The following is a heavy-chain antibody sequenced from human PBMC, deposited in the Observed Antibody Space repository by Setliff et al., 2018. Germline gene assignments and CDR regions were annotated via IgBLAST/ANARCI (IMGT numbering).Heavy chain of an antibody. CDR2: VYKSGTT. D-gene: IGHD6-25*01. CDR3: ARDSHRLTTDPLFDH. Sequence: PSETLSLTCTVSGGSVSSGSYFWTWIRQPAGKGLEWIGRVYKSGTTNYSPALKSRVTLSIDTSSNEFSLNLRSVTAADTAIYYCARDSHRLTTDPLFDHWGQGALVTVSS. J-gene: IGHJ4*02. CDR1: GGSVSSGSYF. V-gene: IGHV4-61*02.